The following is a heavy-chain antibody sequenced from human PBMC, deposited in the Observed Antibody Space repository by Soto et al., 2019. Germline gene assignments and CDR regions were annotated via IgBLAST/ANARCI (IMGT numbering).Heavy chain of an antibody. CDR1: GGSISSYY. CDR3: ARGGRDGYNYYYYYGMDV. CDR2: IYYSGST. D-gene: IGHD5-12*01. V-gene: IGHV4-59*01. Sequence: ASETLSLTCTVSGGSISSYYWSWIRQPPGKGLEWIGYIYYSGSTNYNPSLKSRVTISVGTSKNQFSLKLSSVTAADTAVYYCARGGRDGYNYYYYYGMDVWGQGTTVTVSS. J-gene: IGHJ6*02.